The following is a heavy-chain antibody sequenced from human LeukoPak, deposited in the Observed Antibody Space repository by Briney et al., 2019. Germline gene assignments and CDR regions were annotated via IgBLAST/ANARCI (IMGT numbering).Heavy chain of an antibody. Sequence: ASVNVSCRASGYTFTGYYMHWVRQAPGQGLEWMEWINPNSGGTNYAQKFQGWVTMTRDTSISTAYMELSRLRSDDTAVYYCARARGGRYYDSSGYPDYWGQGTLVTVSS. CDR2: INPNSGGT. CDR1: GYTFTGYY. CDR3: ARARGGRYYDSSGYPDY. V-gene: IGHV1-2*04. D-gene: IGHD3-22*01. J-gene: IGHJ4*02.